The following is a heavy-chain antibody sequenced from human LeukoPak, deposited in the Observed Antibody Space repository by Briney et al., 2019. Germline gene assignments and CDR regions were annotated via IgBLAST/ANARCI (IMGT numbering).Heavy chain of an antibody. D-gene: IGHD6-25*01. CDR1: GFIFSSHT. V-gene: IGHV3-30-3*01. J-gene: IGHJ4*02. CDR3: TIDKAAWASPAGFQY. CDR2: ISKDGTND. Sequence: GGSLRLSCAASGFIFSSHTMHWVRQAPGKGLEWVALISKDGTNDYYADSVKGRFTISRDNAKNSLYLQMNSLKAEDTALYYCTIDKAAWASPAGFQYWGQGTLVTVSS.